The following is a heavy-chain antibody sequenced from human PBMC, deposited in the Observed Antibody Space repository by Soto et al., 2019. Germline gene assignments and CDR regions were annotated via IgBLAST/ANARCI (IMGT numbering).Heavy chain of an antibody. D-gene: IGHD2-15*01. CDR3: ARASCARGPCYSGSAPHFDL. CDR2: IIPIFGTA. Sequence: ASVKVSCKASGGTFSSYAISWVRQAPGQGLEWMGGIIPIFGTANYAQKFQGRVTITADKSTGTAYMELNSLTVDDTAVYYCARASCARGPCYSGSAPHFDLWGRGTLVTVSS. V-gene: IGHV1-69*06. J-gene: IGHJ2*01. CDR1: GGTFSSYA.